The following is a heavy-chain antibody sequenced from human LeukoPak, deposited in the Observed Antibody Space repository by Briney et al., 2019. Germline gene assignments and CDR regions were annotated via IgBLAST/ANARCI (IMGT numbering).Heavy chain of an antibody. J-gene: IGHJ4*02. D-gene: IGHD3-10*01. V-gene: IGHV3-7*01. CDR1: GFSFTASY. CDR3: STEPRLLSY. CDR2: IRPDGSST. Sequence: PGGSLRLSCAASGFSFTASYMTWVRPAPGKRLECVAYIRPDGSSTYYVDSVKGRFTISRDNAKNSVYLQMNSLRVEDTALYYCSTEPRLLSYWGQGTLVTVSP.